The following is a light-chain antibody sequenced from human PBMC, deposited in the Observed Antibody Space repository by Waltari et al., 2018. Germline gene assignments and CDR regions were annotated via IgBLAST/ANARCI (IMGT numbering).Light chain of an antibody. V-gene: IGKV1-33*01. CDR2: DAS. Sequence: DIQMTQSPSSLSASVGDRVTITCQASQHVSKYLNWYQQKPGKAPNLLIYDASNLQRGVPSRFGGIGYGTHFTFTISSLQPEDIATYYCQQYYNVPRTFGQGTRLEIK. CDR3: QQYYNVPRT. J-gene: IGKJ5*01. CDR1: QHVSKY.